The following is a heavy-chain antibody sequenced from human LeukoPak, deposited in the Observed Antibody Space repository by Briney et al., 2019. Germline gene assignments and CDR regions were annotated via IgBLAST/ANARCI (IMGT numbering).Heavy chain of an antibody. CDR1: GDSISSDY. J-gene: IGHJ4*02. D-gene: IGHD6-19*01. CDR2: IYYSGST. Sequence: SETLSLTCTVSGDSISSDYWGWIRQPPGKGLEWIGNIYYSGSTYYNPSLKSRVTISADTSKNQFSLKLSSVTAADSAMYYCARLGSSAPLYYFDYWGQGTLVTVSS. CDR3: ARLGSSAPLYYFDY. V-gene: IGHV4-39*01.